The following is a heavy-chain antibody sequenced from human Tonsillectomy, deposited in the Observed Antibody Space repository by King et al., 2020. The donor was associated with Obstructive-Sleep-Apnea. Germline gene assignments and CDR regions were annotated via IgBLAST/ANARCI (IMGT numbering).Heavy chain of an antibody. CDR2: INHSGST. Sequence: VQLQQWGAGLLKPSETLSLTCAVYGGSFSGYYWSWIRQPPGKGLEWIGEINHSGSTNYNPSLKSRVTISVDTSKNQFSLKLRSVTAADTAVYYCARGPTIFGVVDQFDYWGQGTLVTVSS. CDR1: GGSFSGYY. CDR3: ARGPTIFGVVDQFDY. D-gene: IGHD3-3*01. V-gene: IGHV4-34*01. J-gene: IGHJ4*02.